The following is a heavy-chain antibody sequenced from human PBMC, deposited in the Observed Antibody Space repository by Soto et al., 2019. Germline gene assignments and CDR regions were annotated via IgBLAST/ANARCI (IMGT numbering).Heavy chain of an antibody. CDR1: GFTFNSHA. D-gene: IGHD2-2*01. V-gene: IGHV3-23*01. Sequence: PGGSLRLSCAASGFTFNSHAMSWVRQAPGKGLEWVSAISGSGGSTYYADSVKGRFTLSRDNSKNTLYLQMNGLRAEDTALYFCAKLSACSSTRCSVAYWGQGALVTVSS. J-gene: IGHJ4*02. CDR2: ISGSGGST. CDR3: AKLSACSSTRCSVAY.